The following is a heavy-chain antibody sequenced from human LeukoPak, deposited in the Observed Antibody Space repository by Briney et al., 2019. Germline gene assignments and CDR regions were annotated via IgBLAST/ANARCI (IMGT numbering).Heavy chain of an antibody. Sequence: SETLSLTCTVSGYSISSGYYWAWIRQPPGKGLEWIGYIYYSGSTNYNPSLKSRVTISVDTSKNQFSLKLSSVTAADTAVYYCAGERRPYYNWFDPWGQGTLVTVSS. V-gene: IGHV4-61*01. CDR3: AGERRPYYNWFDP. J-gene: IGHJ5*02. CDR1: GYSISSGYY. D-gene: IGHD2-8*01. CDR2: IYYSGST.